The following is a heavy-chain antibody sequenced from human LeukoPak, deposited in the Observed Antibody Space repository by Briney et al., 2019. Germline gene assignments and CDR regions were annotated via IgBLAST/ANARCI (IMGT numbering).Heavy chain of an antibody. CDR2: IHWNDDK. J-gene: IGHJ4*02. CDR3: AHRRDNWNYFDY. CDR1: GFSLSTSGVG. Sequence: SSPTLVKATHTLTLTCTFSGFSLSTSGVGVGWILRPPGKALEWLALIHWNDDKRYSPSLKSRHTIPKDTSKNQAVLTMTNMDPVDTATDYCAHRRDNWNYFDYWGQGTLVTVSS. D-gene: IGHD1-20*01. V-gene: IGHV2-5*01.